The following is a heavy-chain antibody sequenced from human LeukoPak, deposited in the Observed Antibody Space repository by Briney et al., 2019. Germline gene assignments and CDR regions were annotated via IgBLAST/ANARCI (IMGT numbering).Heavy chain of an antibody. V-gene: IGHV4-4*07. CDR3: ARNPTSGGDSRSVPYGMDV. Sequence: SETLSLTCTVSDGSINTYYWSWIRQPAGKGLEWLGRVYASGTTNYNPSLKSRVSMSVDTSRNQISLRLSSVTAADTAVYYCARNPTSGGDSRSVPYGMDVWGQGTMVSVSS. D-gene: IGHD2-21*01. CDR2: VYASGTT. CDR1: DGSINTYY. J-gene: IGHJ6*02.